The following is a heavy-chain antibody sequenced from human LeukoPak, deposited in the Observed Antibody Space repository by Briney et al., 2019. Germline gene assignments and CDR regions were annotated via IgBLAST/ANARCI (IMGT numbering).Heavy chain of an antibody. V-gene: IGHV5-51*01. CDR2: IYPGDSDT. Sequence: GESLKISCKGSGYSFTSYWIGWVRQMPRKGLEWMVIIYPGDSDTRYSPFFQGQVTISADKSISTAYLQWSSLKASDTAMYYCARVPSTVSPTVDYWGQGTLVTVSS. J-gene: IGHJ4*02. CDR3: ARVPSTVSPTVDY. D-gene: IGHD4-17*01. CDR1: GYSFTSYW.